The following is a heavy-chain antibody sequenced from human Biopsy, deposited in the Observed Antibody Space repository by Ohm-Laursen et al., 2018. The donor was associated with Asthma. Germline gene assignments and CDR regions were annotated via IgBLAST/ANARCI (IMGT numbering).Heavy chain of an antibody. V-gene: IGHV3-30*01. Sequence: SLRLSRAAFGFSFSNFAIHWVRQAPGKGLEWVGVISKDASTQDYADSVKGRFTMARDNSKNTLDLQMNSLREEDTAVYYCVRDGTDDAFDIWGQGTVVSVSS. D-gene: IGHD1-1*01. CDR3: VRDGTDDAFDI. CDR2: ISKDASTQ. J-gene: IGHJ3*02. CDR1: GFSFSNFA.